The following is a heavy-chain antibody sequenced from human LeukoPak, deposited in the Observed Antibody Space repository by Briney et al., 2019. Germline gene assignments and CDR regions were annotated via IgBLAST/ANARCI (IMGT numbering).Heavy chain of an antibody. CDR3: ARDRITMVRANWFDP. CDR2: IYTSGST. Sequence: SETLSLTCTVPGGSIISYYWSWSRQPAGKGLEWIGRIYTSGSTNYNPSLKSRVTMSVDTSKNQFSLKLSSVTAADTAVYYCARDRITMVRANWFDPWGQGTLVTVSS. J-gene: IGHJ5*02. D-gene: IGHD3-10*01. CDR1: GGSIISYY. V-gene: IGHV4-4*07.